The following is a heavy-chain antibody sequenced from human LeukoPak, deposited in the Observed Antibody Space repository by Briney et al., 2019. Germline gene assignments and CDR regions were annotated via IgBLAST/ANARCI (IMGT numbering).Heavy chain of an antibody. CDR1: GGSVSSYY. Sequence: SEPLSLPCPVSGGSVSSYYWSWIRQPPGKGLEWIGYIYYSGSTNYNPSLKSRVTISVDTSKNQFSLKLSSVTAADTAVYYCAREGVGATSGDAFDIWGQGTMVTVSS. D-gene: IGHD1-26*01. CDR3: AREGVGATSGDAFDI. J-gene: IGHJ3*02. CDR2: IYYSGST. V-gene: IGHV4-59*02.